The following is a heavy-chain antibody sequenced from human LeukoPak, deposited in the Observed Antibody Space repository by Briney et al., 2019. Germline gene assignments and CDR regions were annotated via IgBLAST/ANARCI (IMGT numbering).Heavy chain of an antibody. CDR3: ASNYYGSGSLGY. CDR2: INHSGST. D-gene: IGHD3-10*01. Sequence: SETLSLTCAVYGGSFSGYXXSXXXQPPGXXLXWIGEINHSGSTTYNPSLKSRVTISVDTSKNQFSLKLSSVTAADTAVYYCASNYYGSGSLGYWGQGNLVTVSS. CDR1: GGSFSGYX. V-gene: IGHV4-34*01. J-gene: IGHJ4*02.